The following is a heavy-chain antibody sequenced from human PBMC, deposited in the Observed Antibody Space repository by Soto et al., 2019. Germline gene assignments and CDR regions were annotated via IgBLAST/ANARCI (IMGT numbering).Heavy chain of an antibody. CDR1: GFSLSTSGVG. V-gene: IGHV2-5*01. CDR2: IYWNDDK. CDR3: AHRNVASYYDSSGLDY. D-gene: IGHD3-22*01. J-gene: IGHJ4*02. Sequence: SGPTLVKPTQTLTLTCTFSGFSLSTSGVGVGWIRQPPGKALEWLALIYWNDDKRYSPSLKSRLTITKDTSKNQVVLTMTNMDPVDTATYYCAHRNVASYYDSSGLDYWGQGTLVTVSS.